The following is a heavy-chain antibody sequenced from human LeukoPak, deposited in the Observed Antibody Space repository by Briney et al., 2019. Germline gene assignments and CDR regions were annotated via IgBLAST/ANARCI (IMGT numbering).Heavy chain of an antibody. CDR1: GFTFSDDG. J-gene: IGHJ4*02. CDR3: AKDAQRGVDNSNSLDH. V-gene: IGHV3-33*06. Sequence: GRSLRLSCEASGFTFSDDGMHWVRQAPGKGLEWVAVIWSDATNQFYADSVKGRFTISRDNFKKTVSLQMNSLRVEDTAVYYCAKDAQRGVDNSNSLDHWGQGVLVTVSS. D-gene: IGHD4-11*01. CDR2: IWSDATNQ.